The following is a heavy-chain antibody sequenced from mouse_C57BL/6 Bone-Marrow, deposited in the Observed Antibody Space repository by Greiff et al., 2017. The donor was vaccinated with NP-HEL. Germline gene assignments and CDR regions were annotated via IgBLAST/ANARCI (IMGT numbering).Heavy chain of an antibody. V-gene: IGHV10-1*01. CDR1: GFSFNTYA. J-gene: IGHJ4*01. CDR2: IRSKSNNYAT. D-gene: IGHD1-1*01. Sequence: EVKLVESGGGLVQPKGSLKLSCAASGFSFNTYAMNWVRQAPGKGLEWVARIRSKSNNYATYYADSVKDRFTISRDDSESMLYLQMNNLKTEDTAIYYCVRRDTTVGASYYYARDYWGQGTAVTVSS. CDR3: VRRDTTVGASYYYARDY.